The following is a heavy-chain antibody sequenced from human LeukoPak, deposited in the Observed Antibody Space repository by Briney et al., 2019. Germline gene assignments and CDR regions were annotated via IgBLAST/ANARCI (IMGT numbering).Heavy chain of an antibody. CDR3: AREKSLYYYDSSGAFDI. J-gene: IGHJ3*02. V-gene: IGHV4-59*01. CDR1: GGSISSYY. Sequence: SETLSLTCTVSGGSISSYYWSWIRQPPGKGLEWIGYIFYSGGTNYNPSLKSRVTISVDTSKNQFSLKLSSVTAADTAVYYCAREKSLYYYDSSGAFDIWGQGTMVTVSS. D-gene: IGHD3-22*01. CDR2: IFYSGGT.